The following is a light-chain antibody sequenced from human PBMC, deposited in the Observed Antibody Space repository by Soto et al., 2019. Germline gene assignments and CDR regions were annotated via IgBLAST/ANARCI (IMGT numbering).Light chain of an antibody. J-gene: IGKJ2*01. Sequence: ENVLTQSPGTLSLFPGERATLSCTASQSITLNYWAWYQQKPGQAPRLLISGASSRATGIPDRFSGSGSGTYFTLTISRLEPEDCAVYYCQQYGSSPYTFGQGTKVESK. V-gene: IGKV3-20*01. CDR2: GAS. CDR1: QSITLNY. CDR3: QQYGSSPYT.